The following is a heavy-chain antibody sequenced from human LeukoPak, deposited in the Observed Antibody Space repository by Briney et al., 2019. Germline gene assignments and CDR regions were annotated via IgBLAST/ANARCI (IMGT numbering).Heavy chain of an antibody. CDR3: VKESLEGDT. Sequence: GGSLRLSCATSGFTFTHFGMHWLRQAPGTGLDWLAFIMYDGSIKLYADSVLGRFTISRDNSKNTLDLQMNSLRTEDTAVYYCVKESLEGDTWGQGTLVTVSS. CDR1: GFTFTHFG. J-gene: IGHJ5*02. D-gene: IGHD1-1*01. CDR2: IMYDGSIK. V-gene: IGHV3-30*02.